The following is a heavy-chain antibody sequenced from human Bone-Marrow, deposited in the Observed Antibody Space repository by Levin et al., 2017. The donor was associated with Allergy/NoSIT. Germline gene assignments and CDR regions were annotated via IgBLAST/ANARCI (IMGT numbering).Heavy chain of an antibody. J-gene: IGHJ4*02. CDR2: IIVGSGKT. CDR1: GFTYRNSA. V-gene: IGHV1-58*01. CDR3: AAEIYTGGLCCHFGF. D-gene: IGHD2-8*02. Sequence: KISCQASGFTYRNSAVQWVRQARGQPLEWIGWIIVGSGKTNYAQKFQQRLTITRDMSTGTSYMELSGLTSEDTAVYYCAAEIYTGGLCCHFGFWGQGTLVTVSS.